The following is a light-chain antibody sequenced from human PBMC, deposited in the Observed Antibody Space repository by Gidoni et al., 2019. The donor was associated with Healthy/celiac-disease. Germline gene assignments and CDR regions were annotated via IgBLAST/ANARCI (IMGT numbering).Light chain of an antibody. Sequence: PGQPPRLLIYKVSIRFSGVPDRLSGSGAGTDFTLKISRVEAEDVVVYYCMQATHFPLTFXQXTKVEIK. J-gene: IGKJ1*01. V-gene: IGKV2-24*01. CDR3: MQATHFPLT. CDR2: KVS.